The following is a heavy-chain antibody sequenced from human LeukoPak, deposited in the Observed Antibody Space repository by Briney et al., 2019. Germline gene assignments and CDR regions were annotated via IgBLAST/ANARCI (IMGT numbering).Heavy chain of an antibody. D-gene: IGHD5-18*01. V-gene: IGHV4-59*01. J-gene: IGHJ4*02. CDR3: ARGASGYIYG. Sequence: PSETLSLTCTVSAGSISSYYWSWVRQPPGEGLEWIGSIYYSGSTNYNPSLKSRVTISIDTSKNQFSLNLSSVTAADTAVYYCARGASGYIYGWGQGTLVTVSS. CDR1: AGSISSYY. CDR2: IYYSGST.